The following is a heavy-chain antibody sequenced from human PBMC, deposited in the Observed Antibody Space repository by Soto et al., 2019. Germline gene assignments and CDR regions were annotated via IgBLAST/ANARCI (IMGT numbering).Heavy chain of an antibody. CDR3: ARDSSVLLWFGEQSDGMDV. CDR1: GFTFSSYA. J-gene: IGHJ6*02. CDR2: ISYDGSNK. Sequence: QVQLVESGGGVVQPGRSLRLSCAASGFTFSSYAMHWVRQAPGKGLEWVAVISYDGSNKYYADSVKGRFTISRDNSKNTLYLEMNSLRAEDTAVYYCARDSSVLLWFGEQSDGMDVWGQGTTVTVSS. V-gene: IGHV3-30-3*01. D-gene: IGHD3-10*01.